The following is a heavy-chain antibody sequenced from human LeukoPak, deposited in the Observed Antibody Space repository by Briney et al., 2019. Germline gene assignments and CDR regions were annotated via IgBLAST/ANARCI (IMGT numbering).Heavy chain of an antibody. D-gene: IGHD3-16*01. CDR1: GYSFTNYW. V-gene: IGHV5-51*01. J-gene: IGHJ5*02. CDR3: ARHLGSSSTDNWFDP. Sequence: GESLKISCKGSGYSFTNYWIGWVRQMPGKGLEWMGIIYPGDSDTRYSPSFQGQVTISADKSISTAYLQWSSLKASDTAMYYCARHLGSSSTDNWFDPWGQGTLVTVSS. CDR2: IYPGDSDT.